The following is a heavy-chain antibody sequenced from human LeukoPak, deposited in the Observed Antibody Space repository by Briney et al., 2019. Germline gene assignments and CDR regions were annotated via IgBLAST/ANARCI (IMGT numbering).Heavy chain of an antibody. V-gene: IGHV3-30-3*01. Sequence: GGSLRLSCAASGFTFSSYWMSWVRQAPGKGLEWVAVISYDGSNKYYADSVKGRFTISRDNSKNTLYLQMNSLRAEDTAVYYCATPSGNTMVRGVMTYWGQGTLVTVSS. CDR2: ISYDGSNK. CDR1: GFTFSSYW. J-gene: IGHJ4*02. CDR3: ATPSGNTMVRGVMTY. D-gene: IGHD3-10*01.